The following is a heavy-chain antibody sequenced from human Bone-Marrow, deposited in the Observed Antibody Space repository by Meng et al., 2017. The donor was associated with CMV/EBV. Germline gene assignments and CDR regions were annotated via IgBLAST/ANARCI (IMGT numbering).Heavy chain of an antibody. CDR2: IKQDGSEK. CDR3: AREDGGNKGRGIRL. J-gene: IGHJ4*02. D-gene: IGHD4-23*01. CDR1: GFTFSSYW. Sequence: GGSLRLSCAASGFTFSSYWMSWVRQAPGKGLEWVANIKQDGSEKYYVDSVKGRFTISRDNAKNSLYLQMNSLRAEDTAVYYCAREDGGNKGRGIRLWGQGKLVNVAS. V-gene: IGHV3-7*01.